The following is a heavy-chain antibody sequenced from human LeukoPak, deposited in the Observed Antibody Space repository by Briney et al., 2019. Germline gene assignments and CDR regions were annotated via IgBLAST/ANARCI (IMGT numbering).Heavy chain of an antibody. J-gene: IGHJ4*02. CDR1: GFSFSSYG. V-gene: IGHV3-30*03. CDR3: ASAWHLGIVVVMLDS. Sequence: GGSLRLSCAASGFSFSSYGMHWVRQAPGKGLEWVAVISHDGSNKYYADSVKGRFTISRDNSKNTLYLQMNSLRVEDTAVYYCASAWHLGIVVVMLDSWGQGTLVTVSS. D-gene: IGHD3-22*01. CDR2: ISHDGSNK.